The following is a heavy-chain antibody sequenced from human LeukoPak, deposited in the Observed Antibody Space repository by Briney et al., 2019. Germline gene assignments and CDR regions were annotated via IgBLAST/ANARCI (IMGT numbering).Heavy chain of an antibody. Sequence: SETLSLTCIVSGDSISNYYWSWIRQSAGKGLEWIGRISPSGSTYYNPSLKSRVTMSVDTSKNQFSLRLNFMTAADTAVYYCARDFGDYGDWNWFDPWATEPWSSSPQ. CDR1: GDSISNYY. V-gene: IGHV4-4*07. CDR3: ARDFGDYGDWNWFDP. CDR2: ISPSGST. D-gene: IGHD4-17*01. J-gene: IGHJ5*02.